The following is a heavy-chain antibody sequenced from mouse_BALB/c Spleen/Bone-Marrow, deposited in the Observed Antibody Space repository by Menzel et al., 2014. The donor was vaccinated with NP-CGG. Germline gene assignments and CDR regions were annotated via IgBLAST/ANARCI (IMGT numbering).Heavy chain of an antibody. CDR1: GYTFTDSA. CDR2: ISSYYGDA. J-gene: IGHJ4*01. V-gene: IGHV1-67*01. CDR3: ARSGKVRNAMDY. Sequence: VQLVESGAELVRPGVSVKMSCKGSGYTFTDSAVHWVKQRHTKSLEWIGLISSYYGDATYNQKFKGKATMTVDKSSSTAFLELARLTSEDSAIYYCARSGKVRNAMDYWGQGTSVTVSS. D-gene: IGHD2-14*01.